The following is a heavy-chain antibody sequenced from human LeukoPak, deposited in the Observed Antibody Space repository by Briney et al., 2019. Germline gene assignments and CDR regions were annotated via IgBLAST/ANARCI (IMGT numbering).Heavy chain of an antibody. CDR3: ARDEGSYGYHSAGRLVR. CDR1: GYTFTSYY. CDR2: INPSGGST. Sequence: ASVKVSCKASGYTFTSYYMHWVRQAPGQGLEWMGIINPSGGSTSYAQKFQGRVTMTRDTSTSTVYMELSSLRSEDTAVYYCARDEGSYGYHSAGRLVRWGQGTLVTVSS. V-gene: IGHV1-46*01. J-gene: IGHJ4*02. D-gene: IGHD5-18*01.